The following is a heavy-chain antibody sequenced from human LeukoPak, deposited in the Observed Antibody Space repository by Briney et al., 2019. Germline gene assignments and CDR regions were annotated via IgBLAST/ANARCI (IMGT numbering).Heavy chain of an antibody. CDR3: SRVSDAYKGGVD. CDR2: IHPSGST. CDR1: GGSFSGYY. D-gene: IGHD5-24*01. J-gene: IGHJ4*02. Sequence: SETLSLTCAVYGGSFSGYYCTWIRQPPGKGLEWIGEIHPSGSTDYNPSLKSRITISLDTSKNQFSLNLSSVTAADTAIYYCSRVSDAYKGGVDWGQGTLVTVSS. V-gene: IGHV4-34*01.